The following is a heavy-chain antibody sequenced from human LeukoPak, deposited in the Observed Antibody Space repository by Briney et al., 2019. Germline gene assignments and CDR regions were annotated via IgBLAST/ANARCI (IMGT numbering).Heavy chain of an antibody. CDR2: INPNSGGT. CDR3: ARGSIAALYYKDV. D-gene: IGHD6-6*01. J-gene: IGHJ6*03. V-gene: IGHV1-2*02. CDR1: GYTFTSYG. Sequence: ASVKVSCKASGYTFTSYGISWVRQAPGQGLEWMGWINPNSGGTNYAQKFQGRVTMTRDTSISTAYMELSRLRSDDTAVYYCARGSIAALYYKDVWGKGTTVTVSS.